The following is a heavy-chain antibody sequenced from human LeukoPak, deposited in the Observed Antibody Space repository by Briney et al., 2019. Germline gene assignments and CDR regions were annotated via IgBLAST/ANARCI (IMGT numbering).Heavy chain of an antibody. J-gene: IGHJ4*02. CDR1: GYTFTSYA. CDR3: AMRSDSTVPLDY. V-gene: IGHV1-69*13. Sequence: SVKVSCKASGYTFTSYAISWVRQAPGQGLEWMGGIIPIFGTANYAQKFQGRVTITADESTSTAYMELSSLRSEDTAVYYCAMRSDSTVPLDYWGQGTLVTVSS. CDR2: IIPIFGTA. D-gene: IGHD4-17*01.